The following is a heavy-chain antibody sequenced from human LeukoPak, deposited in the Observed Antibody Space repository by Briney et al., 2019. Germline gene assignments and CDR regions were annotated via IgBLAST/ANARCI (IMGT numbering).Heavy chain of an antibody. CDR3: ADLSGYDYLGYFDY. J-gene: IGHJ4*02. Sequence: GGSLRLSCAASGFTFNSAWMTWVRQAPGKGLEWVGRIAGETDGGTTDYSAAVKGRFTISRDDSKNTLYLQMDSLKTEDTAVYYCADLSGYDYLGYFDYWGQGTLVTVSS. D-gene: IGHD5-12*01. V-gene: IGHV3-15*04. CDR2: IAGETDGGTT. CDR1: GFTFNSAW.